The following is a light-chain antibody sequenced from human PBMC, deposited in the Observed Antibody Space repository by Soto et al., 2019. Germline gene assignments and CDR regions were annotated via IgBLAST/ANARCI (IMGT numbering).Light chain of an antibody. J-gene: IGKJ4*01. CDR1: QSVSSY. V-gene: IGKV3-11*01. Sequence: EIVFTQSPATLSLSPGERATLSCRASQSVSSYLAWYQHKPGQAPRLVIYGASHRASGIPARFSGSGSGTDFTLINSSLETEDFAVYYCQYRTDWLTCDSGTKVENK. CDR3: QYRTDWLT. CDR2: GAS.